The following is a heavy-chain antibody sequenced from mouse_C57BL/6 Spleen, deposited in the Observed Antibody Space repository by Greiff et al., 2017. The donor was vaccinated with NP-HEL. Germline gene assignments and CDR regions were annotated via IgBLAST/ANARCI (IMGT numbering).Heavy chain of an antibody. CDR1: GYSITSGYD. J-gene: IGHJ1*03. CDR3: ARDRGNYYGSSYDWYFDV. V-gene: IGHV3-1*01. Sequence: EVQGVESGPGMVKPSQSLSLTCTVTGYSITSGYDWHWIRHFPGNKLEWMGYISYSGSTNYNPSLKSRISITHDTSKNHFFLKLNSVTTEGTATYYCARDRGNYYGSSYDWYFDVWGTGTTVTVSS. CDR2: ISYSGST. D-gene: IGHD1-1*01.